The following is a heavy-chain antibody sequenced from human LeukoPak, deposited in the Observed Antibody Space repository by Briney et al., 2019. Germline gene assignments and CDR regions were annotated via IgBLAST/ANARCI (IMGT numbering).Heavy chain of an antibody. CDR1: DSSITSDYY. J-gene: IGHJ3*02. Sequence: SETLSLTCAGSDSSITSDYYWAWIRQTRGKGLEWIGSIHHRGSIYYNPSLKSRVTVSLDASNNQFSLRLSSVTAADTALYYCTRHSRVIVGTTCAFDIWGQGTRVTVSS. CDR2: IHHRGSI. V-gene: IGHV4-38-2*01. CDR3: TRHSRVIVGTTCAFDI. D-gene: IGHD1-26*01.